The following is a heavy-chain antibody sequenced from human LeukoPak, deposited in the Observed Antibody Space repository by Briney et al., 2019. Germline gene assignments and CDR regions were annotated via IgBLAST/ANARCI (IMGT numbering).Heavy chain of an antibody. V-gene: IGHV3-66*01. CDR1: EFSVGSNY. CDR3: AKDGGSSYYYYYMDV. CDR2: IYSGGST. J-gene: IGHJ6*03. Sequence: GGSLRLSCAASEFSVGSNYMTWVRQAPGKGLEWVSLIYSGGSTYYADSVKGRFTISRDNSKNTLYLQMNSLRAEDTAVYYCAKDGGSSYYYYYMDVWGKGTTVTVSS. D-gene: IGHD6-6*01.